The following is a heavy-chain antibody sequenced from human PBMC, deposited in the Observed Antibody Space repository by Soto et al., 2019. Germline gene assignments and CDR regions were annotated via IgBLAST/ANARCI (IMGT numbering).Heavy chain of an antibody. CDR1: GASIIGHY. CDR2: IHSAGGT. J-gene: IGHJ4*02. CDR3: AIISGGQIC. Sequence: PSETLSLTCSVSGASIIGHYWNWFRQPAGKRLEWIGRIHSAGGTNYNVPLTSRVTMSVDTSKNQLSLKLSSVTAADTAVYYCAIISGGQICWGQGSLDTLSS. V-gene: IGHV4-4*07.